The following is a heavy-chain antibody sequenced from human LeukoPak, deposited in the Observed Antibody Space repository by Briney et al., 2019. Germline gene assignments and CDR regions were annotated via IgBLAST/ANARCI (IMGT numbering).Heavy chain of an antibody. D-gene: IGHD1-26*01. Sequence: SETLSLTCSVSGGSINNTNYYWGWIRQPPGKGLEWIGSIYYSGSTYYSPSLQSRVTIPVDTSKNQFSLRLNSVTAADTAMYYCVKSGGYGLIDYWGQGTLVTVSS. V-gene: IGHV4-39*01. CDR1: GGSINNTNYY. CDR3: VKSGGYGLIDY. CDR2: IYYSGST. J-gene: IGHJ4*02.